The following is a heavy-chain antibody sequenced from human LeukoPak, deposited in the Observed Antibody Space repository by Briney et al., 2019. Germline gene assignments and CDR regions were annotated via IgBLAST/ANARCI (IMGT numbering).Heavy chain of an antibody. D-gene: IGHD3-10*01. V-gene: IGHV4-34*01. CDR2: INHSGST. CDR3: ARSKVRGVISKDWFDP. CDR1: GGSFSGYY. Sequence: SETLSLTCAVYGGSFSGYYWSWIRQPPGKGLEWIGEINHSGSTKYNPSLKSRVTISVDTSKNQFSLKLSSVTAADTAVYYCARSKVRGVISKDWFDPWGQGTLVTVSS. J-gene: IGHJ5*02.